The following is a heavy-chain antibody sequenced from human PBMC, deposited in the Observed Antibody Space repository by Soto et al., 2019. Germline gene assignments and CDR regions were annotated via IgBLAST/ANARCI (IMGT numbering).Heavy chain of an antibody. Sequence: ASVKVSCKASGYTFTGYYMHWVRQAPGQGLEWMGWINPNSGGTNYAQKFQGWVTMTRDTSISTAYMELSRLRSDDTAVYYCARSRGEVVVAATPGAFDIWGQGTMVTVSS. D-gene: IGHD2-15*01. V-gene: IGHV1-2*04. CDR1: GYTFTGYY. CDR2: INPNSGGT. J-gene: IGHJ3*02. CDR3: ARSRGEVVVAATPGAFDI.